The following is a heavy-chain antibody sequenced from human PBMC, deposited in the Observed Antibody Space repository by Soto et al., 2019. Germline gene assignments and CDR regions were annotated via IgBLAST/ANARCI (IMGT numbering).Heavy chain of an antibody. J-gene: IGHJ6*02. CDR1: GGSFSGYY. Sequence: SETLSLTCAVYGGSFSGYYWSWIRQPPGKGLEWIGEINHSGSTNYNPSLKSRVTISVDTSKNQFSLKLSSVTAADTAVYYCARATWDYLYYYYYGMDVWGQGTTVTVSS. D-gene: IGHD1-7*01. CDR2: INHSGST. V-gene: IGHV4-34*01. CDR3: ARATWDYLYYYYYGMDV.